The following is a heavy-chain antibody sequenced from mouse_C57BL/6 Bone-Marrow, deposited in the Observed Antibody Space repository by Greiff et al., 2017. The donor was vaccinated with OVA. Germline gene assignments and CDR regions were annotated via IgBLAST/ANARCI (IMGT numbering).Heavy chain of an antibody. Sequence: VQLVESGAELVRPGASVKMSCKASGYTFTNYWMGWVKQRPGHGLEWIGEIYPGGGYTNYNSKFQGKATLTADKSSSTAYMQFSSLTSEDSAIYYCAREIDCYCSSSRFAYWGQGTGVTVSA. CDR3: AREIDCYCSSSRFAY. CDR1: GYTFTNYW. D-gene: IGHD1-1*01. J-gene: IGHJ3*01. CDR2: IYPGGGYT. V-gene: IGHV1-63*01.